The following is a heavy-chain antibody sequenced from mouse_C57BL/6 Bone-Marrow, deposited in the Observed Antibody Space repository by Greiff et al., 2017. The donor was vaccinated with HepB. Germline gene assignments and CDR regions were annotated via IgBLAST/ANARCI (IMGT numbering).Heavy chain of an antibody. CDR3: ARQGDYWYFDV. CDR1: GFTFSDHG. J-gene: IGHJ1*03. D-gene: IGHD2-13*01. V-gene: IGHV5-15*04. CDR2: ISNLAYSI. Sequence: EVMLVESGGGLVQPGGSLKLSCAASGFTFSDHGMAWVRQAPRKGPEWVAFISNLAYSIYYADTVTGRFTISRENAKNTLYLEMSSLRSEDTAMYYCARQGDYWYFDVWGTGTTVTVSS.